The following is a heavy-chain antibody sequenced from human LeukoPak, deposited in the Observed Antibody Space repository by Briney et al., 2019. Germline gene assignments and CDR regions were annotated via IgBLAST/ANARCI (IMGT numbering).Heavy chain of an antibody. D-gene: IGHD7-27*01. CDR2: LGSDGGT. J-gene: IGHJ4*02. CDR1: GFTLSNNA. Sequence: SGGSLRLSGAASGFTLSNNAMSWVRQAPGKGLEWVSALGSDGGTYYADSVKGRFTISRDNSKNTLYLEMNRLRSEDTAAYYCAKDILNWEFDYWGQGTLVTVSS. V-gene: IGHV3-23*01. CDR3: AKDILNWEFDY.